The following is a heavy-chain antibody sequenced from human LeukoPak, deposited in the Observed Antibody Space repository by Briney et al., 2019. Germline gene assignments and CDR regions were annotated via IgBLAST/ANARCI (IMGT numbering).Heavy chain of an antibody. V-gene: IGHV1-18*04. Sequence: GASVKVSCKASGYTFTSYYMHWVRQAPGQGLEWMGWISAYNGNTNYAQKLQGRVTMTTDTSTSTAYMELRSLRSDDTAVYYCAREAYYDILTGPAWDAFDIWGQGTMVTVSS. J-gene: IGHJ3*02. CDR1: GYTFTSYY. D-gene: IGHD3-9*01. CDR3: AREAYYDILTGPAWDAFDI. CDR2: ISAYNGNT.